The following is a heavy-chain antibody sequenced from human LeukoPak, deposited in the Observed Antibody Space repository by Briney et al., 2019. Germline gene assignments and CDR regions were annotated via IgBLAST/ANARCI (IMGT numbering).Heavy chain of an antibody. CDR2: FDPEDGET. V-gene: IGHV1-24*01. Sequence: ASVKVSCKVSGYTLTELSMHWVRQAPGKGLEWMGGFDPEDGETIYAQKFQGRVTMTEDTSTDTAYMALSSLRSEDTAVYYCATDLRIMITFGGVGLLYWGQGTLVTVSS. J-gene: IGHJ4*02. CDR1: GYTLTELS. CDR3: ATDLRIMITFGGVGLLY. D-gene: IGHD3-16*01.